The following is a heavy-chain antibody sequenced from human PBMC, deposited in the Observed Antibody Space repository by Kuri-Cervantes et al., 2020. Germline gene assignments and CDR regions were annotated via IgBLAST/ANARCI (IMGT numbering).Heavy chain of an antibody. V-gene: IGHV3-30-3*01. CDR3: ARECDPYYYYGMDV. Sequence: LSLTCAASGFTFSSYAMHWVRQAPGKGLEWVAVISYDGSNKYYADSVKGRFTISRDNSKNTLYLQMNSLRAEDTAVYYCARECDPYYYYGMDVWGQGTTVTVSS. J-gene: IGHJ6*02. D-gene: IGHD2-21*01. CDR1: GFTFSSYA. CDR2: ISYDGSNK.